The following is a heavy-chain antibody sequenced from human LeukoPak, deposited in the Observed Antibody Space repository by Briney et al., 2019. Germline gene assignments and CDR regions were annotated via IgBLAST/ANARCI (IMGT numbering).Heavy chain of an antibody. J-gene: IGHJ6*02. CDR3: ARTSRKYYDFWSGYSLYYYYGMDV. Sequence: PSETLSLTCTVSGGSISSYYWGWIRQPPGKGLEWIGSIYYSGSTYYNPSLKSRVTISVDTSKNQFSLKLSSVTAADTAVYYCARTSRKYYDFWSGYSLYYYYGMDVWGQGTTVTVSS. CDR2: IYYSGST. V-gene: IGHV4-39*01. D-gene: IGHD3-3*01. CDR1: GGSISSYY.